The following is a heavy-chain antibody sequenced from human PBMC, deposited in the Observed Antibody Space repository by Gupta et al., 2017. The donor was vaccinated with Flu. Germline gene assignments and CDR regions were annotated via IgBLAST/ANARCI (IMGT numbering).Heavy chain of an antibody. CDR2: INPDGSST. D-gene: IGHD5-18*01. J-gene: IGHJ4*02. CDR3: ARDLDGYHDY. Sequence: GFTVSTYWMHWVRQAPGKGLVWVSRINPDGSSTNYADSVKGRFTISRDNAKNTLYLLMNNLRVEDTAVYYCARDLDGYHDYWGQGTLVTVSS. CDR1: GFTVSTYW. V-gene: IGHV3-74*01.